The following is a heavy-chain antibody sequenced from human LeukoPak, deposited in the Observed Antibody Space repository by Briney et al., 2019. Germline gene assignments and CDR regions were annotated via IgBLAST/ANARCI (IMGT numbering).Heavy chain of an antibody. CDR2: IYKDGST. D-gene: IGHD2-2*01. V-gene: IGHV3-66*01. CDR3: ARGGVRDCSSSSCYHD. J-gene: IGHJ4*02. CDR1: GFTVSGHY. Sequence: PGGTLRLSCAAPGFTVSGHYMSWARQAPGQGMERISVIYKDGSTFYAEFVKGRFTISRDSSKNTVFLQMITLRAENTAVYYCARGGVRDCSSSSCYHDWGQGTLVTVSS.